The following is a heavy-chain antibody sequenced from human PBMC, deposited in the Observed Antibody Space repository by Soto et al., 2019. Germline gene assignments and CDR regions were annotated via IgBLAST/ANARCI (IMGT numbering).Heavy chain of an antibody. D-gene: IGHD3-16*02. CDR1: GGTFSSYA. Sequence: ASVKVSCKASGGTFSSYAISWVRQAPGQGLEWMGGIIPIFGTANYAQKFQGRVTITADESTSTAYMELSSLRSEDTAVYYCARGQYDYVWGSYRPHYLDYWGQGTLVTVSS. V-gene: IGHV1-69*13. J-gene: IGHJ4*02. CDR3: ARGQYDYVWGSYRPHYLDY. CDR2: IIPIFGTA.